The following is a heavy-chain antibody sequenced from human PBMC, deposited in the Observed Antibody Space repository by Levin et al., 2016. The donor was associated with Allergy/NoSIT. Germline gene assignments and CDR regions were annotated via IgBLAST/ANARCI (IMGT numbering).Heavy chain of an antibody. Sequence: SETLSLTCGVSGGSLSYYYWHWVRQTPGKGLEWIGEIIHDGSTTYNPSLKSRVTMSADTSKRQFSLNVTSVTAADTGVYYCAFMTTVTAGFSYWGPGTAVIVSS. D-gene: IGHD4-17*01. CDR2: IIHDGST. V-gene: IGHV4-34*12. J-gene: IGHJ4*02. CDR1: GGSLSYYY. CDR3: AFMTTVTAGFSY.